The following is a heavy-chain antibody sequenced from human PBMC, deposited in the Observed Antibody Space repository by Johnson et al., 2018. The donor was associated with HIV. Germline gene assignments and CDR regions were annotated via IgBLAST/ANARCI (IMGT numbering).Heavy chain of an antibody. CDR3: ARAVRDYYDSSGYYYSFAFDI. J-gene: IGHJ3*02. CDR1: GVTVSSNY. Sequence: VQLVESGGGVVQPGGSLRLSCAASGVTVSSNYMTWVRQAPGKGLEWVSVIYSGGRTYYADSVKGRFTISRDNSKNTLYLQMNSLRAEDTAVYYCARAVRDYYDSSGYYYSFAFDIWGQGTMVTVSS. V-gene: IGHV3-66*02. D-gene: IGHD3-22*01. CDR2: IYSGGRT.